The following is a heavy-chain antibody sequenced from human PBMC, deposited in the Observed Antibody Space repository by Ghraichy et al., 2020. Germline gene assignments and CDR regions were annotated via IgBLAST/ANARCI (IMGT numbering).Heavy chain of an antibody. Sequence: SETLSLTCTVSGGSISSYYWSWIRQPPGKGLEWIGYIYYSGSTNYNPSLKSRVTISVETSKNQFSLKLSSVTAADTAVYYCARVYMVNGYYGMDVWGQGTTVTVSS. CDR3: ARVYMVNGYYGMDV. CDR2: IYYSGST. V-gene: IGHV4-59*01. D-gene: IGHD5-18*01. CDR1: GGSISSYY. J-gene: IGHJ6*02.